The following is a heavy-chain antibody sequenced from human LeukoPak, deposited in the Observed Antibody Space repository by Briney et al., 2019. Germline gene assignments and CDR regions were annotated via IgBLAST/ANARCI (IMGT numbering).Heavy chain of an antibody. CDR1: GDSISSSNCY. J-gene: IGHJ5*02. CDR3: ARETPLAANGFDP. CDR2: IYFSGGT. D-gene: IGHD2-15*01. V-gene: IGHV4-39*07. Sequence: SETLSLTCTVSGDSISSSNCYWGWIRQPPGKGLEWIGSIYFSGGTYYNASLKSRVTISVDTSKNQFSLKLSSVTAADTAVYYCARETPLAANGFDPWGQGTLVTVSS.